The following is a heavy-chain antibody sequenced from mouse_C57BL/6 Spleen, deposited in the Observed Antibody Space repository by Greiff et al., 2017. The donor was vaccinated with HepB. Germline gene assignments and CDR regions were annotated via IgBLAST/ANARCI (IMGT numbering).Heavy chain of an antibody. D-gene: IGHD1-1*02. CDR2: INPSNGGT. CDR1: GYTFTSYW. V-gene: IGHV1-53*01. J-gene: IGHJ3*01. Sequence: QLQQPGTELVKPGASVKLSCKASGYTFTSYWMHWVKQRPGRGLEWIGNINPSNGGTKYNEKFKSKATLTVDKSSSTAYMQLSSLTSEDSAVYYCARVGGCATFAYWGQGTLVTVSA. CDR3: ARVGGCATFAY.